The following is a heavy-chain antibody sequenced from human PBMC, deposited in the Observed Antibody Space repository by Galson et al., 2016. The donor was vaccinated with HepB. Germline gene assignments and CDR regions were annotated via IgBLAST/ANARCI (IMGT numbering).Heavy chain of an antibody. Sequence: SLRLSCAASGFTFSRYGMHWVRQAPGEGLESVAFIWYDGTNKFYADSVKGRFTSPRDNSKNTLYLQLNSLRAEDTAVYYCAREDPNIAVAALDYWGQGTLVTVSS. J-gene: IGHJ4*02. CDR3: AREDPNIAVAALDY. V-gene: IGHV3-33*01. CDR1: GFTFSRYG. D-gene: IGHD6-19*01. CDR2: IWYDGTNK.